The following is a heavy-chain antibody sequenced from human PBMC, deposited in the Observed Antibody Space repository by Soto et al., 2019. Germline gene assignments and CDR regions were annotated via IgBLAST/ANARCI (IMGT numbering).Heavy chain of an antibody. CDR2: INPNSGGT. Sequence: ASVKVSCKASGYTFTSYAMHWVRQAHGQRLEWMGWINPNSGGTNYAQKFQGWVTMTRDTSISTAYMELSRLRSDDTAVYYCARALPLMVREPAGYNWFDPWGQGTLVTVS. CDR3: ARALPLMVREPAGYNWFDP. D-gene: IGHD3-10*01. V-gene: IGHV1-2*04. J-gene: IGHJ5*02. CDR1: GYTFTSYA.